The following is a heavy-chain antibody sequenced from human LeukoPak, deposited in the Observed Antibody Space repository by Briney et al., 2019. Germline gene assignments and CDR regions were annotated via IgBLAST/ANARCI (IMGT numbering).Heavy chain of an antibody. CDR2: IKNDGSST. J-gene: IGHJ5*02. V-gene: IGHV3-74*01. CDR1: GFTFSSYG. CDR3: AREPAVAGNWFDP. Sequence: GRSLRLSCAASGFTFSSYGMHWVRQAPGKGLVWVSRIKNDGSSTNYADSVKGRFTISRDNAKNTLYLQMNSLRAEDTAVYYCAREPAVAGNWFDPWGQGTLVTVSS. D-gene: IGHD6-19*01.